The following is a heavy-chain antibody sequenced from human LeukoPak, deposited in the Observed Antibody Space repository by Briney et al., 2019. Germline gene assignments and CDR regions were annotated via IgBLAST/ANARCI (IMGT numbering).Heavy chain of an antibody. V-gene: IGHV4-34*01. J-gene: IGHJ4*02. Sequence: SETLSLTCAVYGGSFSGYYWSWIRQPPGKGLERIGEINHSGSTNYNPSLKSRVTISVDTSKNQFSLKLSSVTAADTAVYYCARDGITISSDYWGQGTLVTVSS. CDR3: ARDGITISSDY. D-gene: IGHD3-3*01. CDR1: GGSFSGYY. CDR2: INHSGST.